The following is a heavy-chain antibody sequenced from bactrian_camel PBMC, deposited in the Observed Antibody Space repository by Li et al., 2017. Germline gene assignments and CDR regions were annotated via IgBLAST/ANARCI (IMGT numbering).Heavy chain of an antibody. J-gene: IGHJ4*01. V-gene: IGHV3S40*01. D-gene: IGHD1*01. Sequence: VQLVESGGGLVQPGGSLRLSCAASGFTFITYDMSWVRQAPGKGLEWVSAINSGGGSTYYADSVKGRFTISRDNAKNTLYLQMNSLKTEDTAVYYCATETQEIPPYLFRVEVGYNYWGQGTQVTVS. CDR2: INSGGGST. CDR3: ATETQEIPPYLFRVEVGYNY. CDR1: GFTFITYD.